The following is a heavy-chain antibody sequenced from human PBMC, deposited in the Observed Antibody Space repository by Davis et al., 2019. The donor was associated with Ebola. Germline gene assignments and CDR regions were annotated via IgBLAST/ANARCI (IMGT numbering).Heavy chain of an antibody. J-gene: IGHJ4*02. CDR1: GFTFSSYA. CDR3: AKASLLIYYDSSLYYFDY. V-gene: IGHV3-23*01. D-gene: IGHD3-22*01. Sequence: GESLKISCAASGFTFSSYAMSWVRQAPGKGLEWVSAISGSGGSTYYADSVKGRFTISRDNSKNTLYLQMNSLRAEDTAVYYCAKASLLIYYDSSLYYFDYWGQGTLVTVSS. CDR2: ISGSGGST.